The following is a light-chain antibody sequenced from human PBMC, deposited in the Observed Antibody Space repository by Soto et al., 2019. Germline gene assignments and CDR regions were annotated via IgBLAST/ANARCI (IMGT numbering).Light chain of an antibody. CDR3: QQYGSSPLT. Sequence: LTQSPSTRYLFPVDRPTISCSASQSVSSSYLAWYQQKPGQAPRLLIYGASSRATGIPDRFSGSGSGTDFTLTISRLEPEDFAVYYCQQYGSSPLTFGGGTKVDI. CDR2: GAS. V-gene: IGKV3-20*01. J-gene: IGKJ4*01. CDR1: QSVSSSY.